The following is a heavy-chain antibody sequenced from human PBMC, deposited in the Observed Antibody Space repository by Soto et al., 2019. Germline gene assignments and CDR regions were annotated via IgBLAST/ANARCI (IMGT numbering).Heavy chain of an antibody. J-gene: IGHJ4*02. D-gene: IGHD3-22*01. CDR3: ARTRSTYYYDSSGYFDY. CDR1: GYTFTSYG. CDR2: ISAYNGNT. Sequence: QVQLVQSGAEVKKPGASVKVSCKASGYTFTSYGISWVRQAPGQGLEWMGWISAYNGNTNYVQKLQGIVTMTTDTSTNTAYMELRSLRSDDTAVYYCARTRSTYYYDSSGYFDYWGQGPLVTVSS. V-gene: IGHV1-18*01.